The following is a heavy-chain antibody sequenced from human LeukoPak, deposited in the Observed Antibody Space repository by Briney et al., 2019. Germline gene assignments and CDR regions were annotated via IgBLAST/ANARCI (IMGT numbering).Heavy chain of an antibody. V-gene: IGHV3-23*01. D-gene: IGHD3-16*01. J-gene: IGHJ3*01. Sequence: GGSLRLSCAASGFTFSSYAMSWVRQAPGKGQEWVSAISGSGGSTYYADSVKGRFTISRDNSKNTLYLQMNSLRAEDTAVYYCAQGRWGSYHLWDAFDLWGQGTMVTVSS. CDR2: ISGSGGST. CDR1: GFTFSSYA. CDR3: AQGRWGSYHLWDAFDL.